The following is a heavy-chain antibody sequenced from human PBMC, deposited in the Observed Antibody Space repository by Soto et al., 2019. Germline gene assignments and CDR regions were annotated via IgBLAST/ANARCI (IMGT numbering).Heavy chain of an antibody. CDR3: AKGYTEAVPGPLYYFDY. Sequence: GGSLRLSCAASGFTFSSYAMSWVRQAPGKGLEWVSAISGSGGSTYYADSVKGRFTISRDNSKNTLYLQMNSLRAEDRAVYYCAKGYTEAVPGPLYYFDYWGQGTLVTVSS. D-gene: IGHD3-16*02. CDR2: ISGSGGST. J-gene: IGHJ4*02. V-gene: IGHV3-23*01. CDR1: GFTFSSYA.